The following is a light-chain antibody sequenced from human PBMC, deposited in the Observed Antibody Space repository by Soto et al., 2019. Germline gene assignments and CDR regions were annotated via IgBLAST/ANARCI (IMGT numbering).Light chain of an antibody. V-gene: IGKV3-20*01. CDR2: LAS. Sequence: EIVLTQSPATLSLSPGERATISCRASQTISSSFVAWYQQKPGQAPSLLIYLASRRAPGIPDRFSGSGSWTDFTLTISRLEPEDFAFYYCHQFGNSPYCTFGPGTKVEIK. CDR1: QTISSSF. CDR3: HQFGNSPYCT. J-gene: IGKJ3*01.